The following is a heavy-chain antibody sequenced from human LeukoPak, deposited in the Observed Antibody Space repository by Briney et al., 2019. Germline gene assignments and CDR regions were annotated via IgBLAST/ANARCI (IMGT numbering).Heavy chain of an antibody. J-gene: IGHJ3*02. Sequence: KSSETLSLTCTVSGGSISNTFYYWGWIRQPPGKGLEWVGSIHYSGSAYYNPSLKSRLTISVDTSKNQFSLKLSSVTAADTAIYFCATDSSLEAALNDAFDIWGQGTMVTVSS. CDR3: ATDSSLEAALNDAFDI. V-gene: IGHV4-39*07. CDR2: IHYSGSA. D-gene: IGHD2-15*01. CDR1: GGSISNTFYY.